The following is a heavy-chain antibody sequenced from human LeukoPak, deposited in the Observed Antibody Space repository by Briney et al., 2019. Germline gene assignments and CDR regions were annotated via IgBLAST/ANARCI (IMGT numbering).Heavy chain of an antibody. V-gene: IGHV3-30*03. CDR3: ARDGSSGWYYYYMDV. D-gene: IGHD6-19*01. CDR1: GFTFNNYG. Sequence: GGSLRLSCAASGFTFNNYGMHWVRQAPGKGLEWVAVISYDGSNKYYADSVKGRFTISRDNSKNTLYLQMNSLRAEDTAVYYCARDGSSGWYYYYMDVWGKGTTVTVSS. CDR2: ISYDGSNK. J-gene: IGHJ6*03.